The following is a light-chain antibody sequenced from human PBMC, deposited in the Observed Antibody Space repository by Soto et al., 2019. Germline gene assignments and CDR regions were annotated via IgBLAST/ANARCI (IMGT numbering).Light chain of an antibody. V-gene: IGLV2-14*01. CDR2: EVS. J-gene: IGLJ1*01. Sequence: QSVLTQPASVSGSPGQSITISCTGTSSDVGTYSYVSWYQHHPGKAPKLIIYEVSNRPSGVSSRFSGSNSGNTASLTISGLQAEDEADYYCSSYTSSSTYVFGTGTKVTVL. CDR3: SSYTSSSTYV. CDR1: SSDVGTYSY.